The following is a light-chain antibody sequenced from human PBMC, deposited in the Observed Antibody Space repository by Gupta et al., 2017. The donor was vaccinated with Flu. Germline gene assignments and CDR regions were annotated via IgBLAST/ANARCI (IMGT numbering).Light chain of an antibody. CDR2: STN. J-gene: IGLJ1*01. Sequence: QTVVTQEPSLTVSPGGTVPLTCSSSAGAVTSGYFPNWFQQKPGQPPRPLIYSTNNQPSWTPARFSGSHVGGKAALTLSEVQPEDEAEYYCLLYYGGASYVFGTGTKVTVL. V-gene: IGLV7-43*01. CDR1: AGAVTSGYF. CDR3: LLYYGGASYV.